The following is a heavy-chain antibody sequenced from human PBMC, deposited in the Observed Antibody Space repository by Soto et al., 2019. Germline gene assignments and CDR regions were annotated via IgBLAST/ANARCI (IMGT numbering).Heavy chain of an antibody. D-gene: IGHD3-16*01. CDR3: ARAASRWESYGMDV. Sequence: GGSLRLSCAASGFTFSSYWMNWVRQAPGKGLEWVARINQDGSEKSYVDSVGGRFTISRDNARNSLSLQVNSLRVEDSALYFCARAASRWESYGMDVWGQGTTVTVSS. CDR1: GFTFSSYW. CDR2: INQDGSEK. V-gene: IGHV3-7*01. J-gene: IGHJ6*02.